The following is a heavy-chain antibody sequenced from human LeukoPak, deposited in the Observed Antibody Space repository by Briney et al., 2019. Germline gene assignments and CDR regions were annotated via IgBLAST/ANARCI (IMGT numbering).Heavy chain of an antibody. V-gene: IGHV1-2*02. J-gene: IGHJ4*02. CDR3: VREGEGPLSKDFDY. D-gene: IGHD2/OR15-2a*01. CDR2: IGPHSTFT. Sequence: ASMKVSCKSSGFTFTDHYIHWVRQGPGQGLEWMGYIGPHSTFTSSPQAFQGRVTMTRDASMSNPYLELTRLTSDDTAVYYCVREGEGPLSKDFDYWGQGTLVTVSS. CDR1: GFTFTDHY.